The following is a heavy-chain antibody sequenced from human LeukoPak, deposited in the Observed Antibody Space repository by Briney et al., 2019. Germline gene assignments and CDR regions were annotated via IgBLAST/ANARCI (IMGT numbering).Heavy chain of an antibody. Sequence: SETLSLTCAVYGGSFSGYNWSWIRQPPGKGLEWIGEINHSGSTNYNPSLKSRVTISVDTSKNQFSLKLTSVTAADTAVCYCARGHSEGTIFHTYYMDVWGKGTTVTVSS. CDR1: GGSFSGYN. CDR2: INHSGST. V-gene: IGHV4-34*01. J-gene: IGHJ6*03. CDR3: ARGHSEGTIFHTYYMDV. D-gene: IGHD3-3*01.